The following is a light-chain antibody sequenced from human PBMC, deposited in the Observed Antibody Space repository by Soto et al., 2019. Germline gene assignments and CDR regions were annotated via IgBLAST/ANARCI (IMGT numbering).Light chain of an antibody. J-gene: IGKJ5*01. Sequence: SASVGDRVTVTCRASQGISNWLAWYQQKAGRAPKLLISGASNLQSGVPSRFSGSRSGTDFNLTISSLQPVDFATYYCQQANRFPITFGQGTRLEIK. V-gene: IGKV1-12*01. CDR2: GAS. CDR3: QQANRFPIT. CDR1: QGISNW.